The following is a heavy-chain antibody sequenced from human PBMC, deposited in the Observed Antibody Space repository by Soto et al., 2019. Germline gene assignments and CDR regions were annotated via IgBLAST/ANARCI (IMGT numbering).Heavy chain of an antibody. CDR2: IYRGGST. CDR3: ARARLGGLGAICADY. CDR1: GFTVSNNY. D-gene: IGHD3-3*01. J-gene: IGHJ4*02. V-gene: IGHV3-66*01. Sequence: EVQLVNSGGGLVQPGGSLRLSCAASGFTVSNNYMSWVRQAPGKGLEWVSVIYRGGSTYYADSVKDRFTISRDNSENTRYLQMSSLRAEDTAVYYCARARLGGLGAICADYWGQGTLVTVSS.